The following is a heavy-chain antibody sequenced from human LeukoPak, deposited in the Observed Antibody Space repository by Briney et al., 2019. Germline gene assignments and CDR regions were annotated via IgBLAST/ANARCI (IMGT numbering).Heavy chain of an antibody. Sequence: TGGSLRLSCAASGFSFSSFSMNWVRQAPGKGLEWVSSITSSGNYIYYADSMKGRFTISRDNAKNSLHLQMNSLRAEDTAIYYCARENFWSGYPNWFDPWGQGTLVTVSS. CDR1: GFSFSSFS. CDR3: ARENFWSGYPNWFDP. J-gene: IGHJ5*02. D-gene: IGHD3-3*01. V-gene: IGHV3-21*01. CDR2: ITSSGNYI.